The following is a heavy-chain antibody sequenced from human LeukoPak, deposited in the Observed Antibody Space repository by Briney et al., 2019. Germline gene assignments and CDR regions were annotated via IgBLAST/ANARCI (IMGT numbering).Heavy chain of an antibody. Sequence: EASVKVSCKASGYTFTSYSISWRRQAPGQGLEWMGWISAYNGNTNYAQKLQGRVTMTTDTSTSTAYMELRSLRSDDTAVYYCASADIVVVASADYYFDYWGQGTLVTVSS. CDR1: GYTFTSYS. D-gene: IGHD2-15*01. CDR3: ASADIVVVASADYYFDY. CDR2: ISAYNGNT. J-gene: IGHJ4*02. V-gene: IGHV1-18*01.